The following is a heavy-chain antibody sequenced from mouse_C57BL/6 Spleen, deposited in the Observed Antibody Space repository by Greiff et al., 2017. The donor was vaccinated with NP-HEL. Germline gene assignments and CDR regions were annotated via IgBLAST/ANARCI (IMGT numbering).Heavy chain of an antibody. CDR3: ARHGTGYLDY. V-gene: IGHV5-6*01. Sequence: EVQGVESGGDLVKPGGSLKLSCAASGFTFSSYGMSWVRQTPDKRLEWVATISSGGSYTYYPDSVKGRFTISRDNAKNTLYLQMSSLKSEDTAMYYCARHGTGYLDYWGQGTTLTVSS. D-gene: IGHD4-1*01. CDR1: GFTFSSYG. CDR2: ISSGGSYT. J-gene: IGHJ2*01.